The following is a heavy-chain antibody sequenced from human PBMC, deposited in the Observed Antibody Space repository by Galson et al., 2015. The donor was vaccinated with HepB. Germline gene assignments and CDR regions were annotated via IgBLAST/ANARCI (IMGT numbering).Heavy chain of an antibody. CDR2: IRSKASNYAT. J-gene: IGHJ6*02. V-gene: IGHV3-73*01. Sequence: SLRLSCAASGFTFSGSAIHWVRQTSGKGLEWVGRIRSKASNYATAYSASVKGRFTIFRDDSKNTLYLQMNSLKTEDTAVYYCTTEDYGDNQPYNMDVWGQGTTVTVSS. CDR1: GFTFSGSA. CDR3: TTEDYGDNQPYNMDV. D-gene: IGHD4-17*01.